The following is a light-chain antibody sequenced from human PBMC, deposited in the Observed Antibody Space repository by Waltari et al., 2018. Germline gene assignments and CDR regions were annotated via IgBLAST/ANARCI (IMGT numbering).Light chain of an antibody. J-gene: IGLJ2*01. V-gene: IGLV1-51*01. Sequence: QSVLPQPPSVSAAPGQKVTISCPGSSSNIGNTYVSWYQHLPGRAPKLLIYDNDKRYSGIPDRFSGSKSSTSATLGITGLQTGDEADYYCVAWDNSLSAVLFGGGTKLTVL. CDR3: VAWDNSLSAVL. CDR2: DND. CDR1: SSNIGNTY.